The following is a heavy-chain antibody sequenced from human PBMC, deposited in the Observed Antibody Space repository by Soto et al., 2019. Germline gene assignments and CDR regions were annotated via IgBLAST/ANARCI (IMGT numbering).Heavy chain of an antibody. Sequence: PSETLSLTCAVYGGSFSGYYWSWIRQPPGKGLEWIGEINHSGSTNYNPSLKSRVTISVDTSKNQFSLKLSSVTAADTAVYYCARHIVVERAWFDPWGQGTLVTVSS. CDR2: INHSGST. J-gene: IGHJ5*02. V-gene: IGHV4-34*01. CDR3: ARHIVVERAWFDP. D-gene: IGHD2-2*01. CDR1: GGSFSGYY.